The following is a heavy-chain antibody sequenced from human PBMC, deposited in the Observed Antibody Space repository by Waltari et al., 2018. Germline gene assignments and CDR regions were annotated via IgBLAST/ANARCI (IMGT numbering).Heavy chain of an antibody. J-gene: IGHJ5*01. CDR3: ARESSGNIGWFDS. V-gene: IGHV3-49*03. CDR1: AYTLGGDV. D-gene: IGHD1-26*01. CDR2: VRSNIYGGVA. Sequence: EVHMVESGGDLVQPGRSLRLSCRGSAYTLGGDVVSWFRQAPGKGLEWVGFVRSNIYGGVAEYAASVTGRFTIARDDSENIAYLQMDSLKSEDTAVYYCARESSGNIGWFDSWGQGTLVTVSS.